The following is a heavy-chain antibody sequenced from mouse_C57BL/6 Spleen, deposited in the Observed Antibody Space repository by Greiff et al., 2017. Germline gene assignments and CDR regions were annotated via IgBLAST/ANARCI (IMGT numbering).Heavy chain of an antibody. Sequence: QVQLQQSGAELVKPGASVKISCKASGYAFSSYWMNWVKQRPGKGLEWIGQIYPGDGDTNYNGKFKGKATLTADKSSSTAYMQLSSLTSEDSAVYFCARGDYDRAMDYWGQGTSVTVSS. CDR3: ARGDYDRAMDY. CDR1: GYAFSSYW. J-gene: IGHJ4*01. CDR2: IYPGDGDT. D-gene: IGHD2-4*01. V-gene: IGHV1-80*01.